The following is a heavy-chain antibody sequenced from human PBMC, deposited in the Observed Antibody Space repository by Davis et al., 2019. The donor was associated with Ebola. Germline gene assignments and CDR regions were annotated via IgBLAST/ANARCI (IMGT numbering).Heavy chain of an antibody. J-gene: IGHJ4*02. Sequence: GESLKISCAAPGFNFGDYAMHWVRQAPGQGLQWVSLLSAHGESTYYSDAVKGRFTISRDNIKTSLYLQMNSLRIEDTAMYYCVRPGSGGYTPDFDYWGQGTVVTVSS. D-gene: IGHD3-10*01. CDR3: VRPGSGGYTPDFDY. V-gene: IGHV3-43*02. CDR2: LSAHGEST. CDR1: GFNFGDYA.